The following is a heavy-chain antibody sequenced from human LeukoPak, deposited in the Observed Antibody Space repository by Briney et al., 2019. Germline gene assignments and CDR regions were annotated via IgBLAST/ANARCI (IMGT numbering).Heavy chain of an antibody. V-gene: IGHV1-46*01. J-gene: IGHJ4*02. CDR3: ARVLGSTSWHFDY. D-gene: IGHD2-2*01. Sequence: ASVKVSCKASGYTFTSYYMHWVRQAPGQGLEWMGIINPSGGSTSYAQKFQGRVTMTTDTSTSTAYMELRSLRSDDTAVYYCARVLGSTSWHFDYWGQGTLVTVSS. CDR2: INPSGGST. CDR1: GYTFTSYY.